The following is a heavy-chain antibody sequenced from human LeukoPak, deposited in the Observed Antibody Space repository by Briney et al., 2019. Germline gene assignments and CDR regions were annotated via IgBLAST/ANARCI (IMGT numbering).Heavy chain of an antibody. CDR3: ATLGVEAGHGPLVLGATRWDY. D-gene: IGHD2-8*02. V-gene: IGHV3-30*02. CDR2: IWYGGSNK. Sequence: YPGGSLRLSCAASGLTFSSYGMHWVRQAPGKGLEWVAFIWYGGSNKYYAASVKGRFTISRDNSKNTLYLQMNSLRAEDTAVYYCATLGVEAGHGPLVLGATRWDYWGQGTLVTVSS. J-gene: IGHJ4*02. CDR1: GLTFSSYG.